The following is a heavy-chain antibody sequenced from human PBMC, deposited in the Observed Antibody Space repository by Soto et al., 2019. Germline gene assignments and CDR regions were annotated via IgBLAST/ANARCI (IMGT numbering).Heavy chain of an antibody. J-gene: IGHJ4*02. D-gene: IGHD4-17*01. Sequence: SETLSLTCTVSGGSITSGGYYWSWIRQHPGKGLEWIGYIYYSGFTYYNPSLKSRVTISADTSKNQFSLKLTSVTAADTAVYYCARGSTTEKVDSWGQGTLVTVSS. V-gene: IGHV4-30-4*08. CDR3: ARGSTTEKVDS. CDR2: IYYSGFT. CDR1: GGSITSGGYY.